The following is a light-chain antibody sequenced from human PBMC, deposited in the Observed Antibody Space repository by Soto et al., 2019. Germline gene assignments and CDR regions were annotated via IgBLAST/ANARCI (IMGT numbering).Light chain of an antibody. J-gene: IGLJ1*01. CDR3: CSYVGGYSYV. CDR1: SGFVGSFSL. Sequence: QSVLAQPASVSGSPGQSITISCTGTSGFVGSFSLVSWYQQHPGKAPKLMIYDVSKRPSGVPDRFSGSKSGNTASLTISGLQAEDEADYYCCSYVGGYSYVFGIGTKVTVL. CDR2: DVS. V-gene: IGLV2-23*02.